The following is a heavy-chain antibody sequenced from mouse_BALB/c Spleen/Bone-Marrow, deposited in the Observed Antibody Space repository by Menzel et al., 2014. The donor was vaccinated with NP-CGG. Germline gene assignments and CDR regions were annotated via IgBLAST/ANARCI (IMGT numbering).Heavy chain of an antibody. Sequence: EAQLVESGGGLVKPGGSLKLSCAASGFTFSDYYMYWVRQTPEKRLEWVATISDGGSYTYYPDSVKGRFTISRDNAKNNLYLQMSSLKSEDTAMYYCANYYGSTWFAYWGQGTLVTVSA. CDR1: GFTFSDYY. D-gene: IGHD1-1*01. CDR3: ANYYGSTWFAY. J-gene: IGHJ3*01. V-gene: IGHV5-4*02. CDR2: ISDGGSYT.